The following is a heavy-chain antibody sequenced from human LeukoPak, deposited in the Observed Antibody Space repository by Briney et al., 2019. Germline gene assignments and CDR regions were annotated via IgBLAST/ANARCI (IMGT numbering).Heavy chain of an antibody. CDR3: ARAPVPATVDY. V-gene: IGHV1-18*01. CDR1: GYTFTSFA. D-gene: IGHD2-2*01. CDR2: ISAYNGNT. J-gene: IGHJ4*02. Sequence: ASVKVSCKASGYTFTSFAINWVRQAPGQGLEWMGWISAYNGNTNYAQKLQGRVTMTTDTSTSTAYMELRSLRSDDTAVYYCARAPVPATVDYWGQGTLVTVSS.